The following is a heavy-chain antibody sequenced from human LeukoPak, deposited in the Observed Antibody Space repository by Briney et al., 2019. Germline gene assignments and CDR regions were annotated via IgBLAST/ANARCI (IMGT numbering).Heavy chain of an antibody. D-gene: IGHD6-19*01. J-gene: IGHJ4*02. Sequence: SGGSLRLSCAASGFTFSDYHMNWIRQAPGKGLEWVSHISSIGSTIYHADSVKGRFTISRDNSKNSLYLQMNSLRAEDTAVYYCARVLSDSSGWYHLDYWGQGTLVTVSS. CDR3: ARVLSDSSGWYHLDY. CDR1: GFTFSDYH. V-gene: IGHV3-11*01. CDR2: ISSIGSTI.